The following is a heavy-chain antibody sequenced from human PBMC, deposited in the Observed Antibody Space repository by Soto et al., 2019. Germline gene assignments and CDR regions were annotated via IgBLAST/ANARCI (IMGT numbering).Heavy chain of an antibody. V-gene: IGHV1-58*01. J-gene: IGHJ3*02. Sequence: QMQLVQSGPEVKKPGTSVKVSCKASGFTFTSSAVQWVRQARGQRLEWIGWIVVGSGNTNYAQKFQERVTITRDMSTSTAYMELSSLRSEDTAVYYCAADGGYSSGWYGASAFGIWGQGTMVTVSS. CDR2: IVVGSGNT. D-gene: IGHD6-19*01. CDR1: GFTFTSSA. CDR3: AADGGYSSGWYGASAFGI.